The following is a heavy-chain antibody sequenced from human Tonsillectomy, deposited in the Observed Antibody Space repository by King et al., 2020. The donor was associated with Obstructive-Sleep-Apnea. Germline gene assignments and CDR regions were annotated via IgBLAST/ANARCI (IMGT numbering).Heavy chain of an antibody. D-gene: IGHD5-24*01. CDR3: ASSREADHYYYYAMDV. CDR2: IYNDDST. V-gene: IGHV3-53*04. CDR1: GFTVSSNY. Sequence: LVVSGGGLVQPGGSLRLSCAASGFTVSSNYMSWVRQAPGKGLEWVSVIYNDDSTYYADSVKGRFTISRHNSKNTLYLQMNSLRAEDTAVYYCASSREADHYYYYAMDVWGQGTTVTVSS. J-gene: IGHJ6*02.